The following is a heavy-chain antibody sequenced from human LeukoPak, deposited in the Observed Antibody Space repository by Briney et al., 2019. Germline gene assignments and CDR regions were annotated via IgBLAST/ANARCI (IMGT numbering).Heavy chain of an antibody. Sequence: RGALRVSCAPSGYTFRTYAMSWIRPALGEGREWVSYISSSGSTIYYADSEKCRFTISRDNNKHTLYLQMNSLRAEDTAVYYCAGGGIYYMDVWGKGTTVTVSS. CDR1: GYTFRTYA. D-gene: IGHD3-16*01. J-gene: IGHJ6*03. V-gene: IGHV3-11*01. CDR3: AGGGIYYMDV. CDR2: ISSSGSTI.